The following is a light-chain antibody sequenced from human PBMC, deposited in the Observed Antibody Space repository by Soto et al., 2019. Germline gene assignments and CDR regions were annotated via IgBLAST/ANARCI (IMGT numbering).Light chain of an antibody. CDR3: QQRADWPLT. J-gene: IGKJ4*01. CDR1: QSVNIY. Sequence: IVLTQSPATVSLSPCEIVTLSWSASQSVNIYLAWYQQKPGQAPRLLIYDASNRATGVPARFSGSGSGTDFTLTISSLESEDFAVYYCQQRADWPLTFGGGTKVDIK. V-gene: IGKV3-11*01. CDR2: DAS.